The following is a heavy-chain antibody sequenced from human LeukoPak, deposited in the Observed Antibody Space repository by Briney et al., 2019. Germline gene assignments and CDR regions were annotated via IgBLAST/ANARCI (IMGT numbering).Heavy chain of an antibody. J-gene: IGHJ5*02. D-gene: IGHD5-24*01. Sequence: SQTLSLTCAISGDSVSSNSAAWNWIRQSPSRGLEWLGRTYYRSKWYHDYAASVKGRMSISSDTLTNQFSLHLNSVIPEDTAVYYCARAMAISGNNCFDPWGQGSLVTVSS. CDR2: TYYRSKWYH. CDR1: GDSVSSNSAA. CDR3: ARAMAISGNNCFDP. V-gene: IGHV6-1*01.